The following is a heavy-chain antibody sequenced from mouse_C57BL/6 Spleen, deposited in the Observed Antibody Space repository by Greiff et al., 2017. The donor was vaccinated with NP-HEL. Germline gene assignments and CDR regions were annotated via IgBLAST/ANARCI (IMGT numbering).Heavy chain of an antibody. CDR1: GYTFTSYW. Sequence: QVQLQQPGAELVKPGASVKLSCKASGYTFTSYWMQWVKQRPGQGLEWIGEIDPSDSYTNYNQKFKGKATLTVDKSSSTAYMQLSSLTSEDSAVYYCARREYGYDDEDDYWGQGTTLTVSS. CDR3: ARREYGYDDEDDY. CDR2: IDPSDSYT. V-gene: IGHV1-50*01. D-gene: IGHD2-2*01. J-gene: IGHJ2*01.